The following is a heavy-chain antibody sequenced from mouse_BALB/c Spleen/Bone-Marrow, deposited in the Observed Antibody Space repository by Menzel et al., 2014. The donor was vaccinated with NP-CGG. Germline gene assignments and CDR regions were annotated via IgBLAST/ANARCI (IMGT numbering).Heavy chain of an antibody. Sequence: DVQLVESGGGLVQPGGSLKLSCAASGFTFSNYGMSWVRQTPDKRLELVATINSNGGSTYYPDSVKGRFTISRDTAKNTLYLQMSSLKSEETAMYYCVRGNYGNYVDYFDFRGQGTTLTVSS. CDR3: VRGNYGNYVDYFDF. V-gene: IGHV5-6-3*01. CDR1: GFTFSNYG. J-gene: IGHJ2*01. CDR2: INSNGGST. D-gene: IGHD2-1*01.